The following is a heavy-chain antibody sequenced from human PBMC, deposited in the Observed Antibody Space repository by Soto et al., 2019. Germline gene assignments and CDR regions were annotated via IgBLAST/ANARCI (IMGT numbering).Heavy chain of an antibody. Sequence: PSETLSLPCTVSAGSISDINYYWGWVRQPPGKGLEWLGIAYYTGTTFYNPSLQSRLTMSVDTANNHLSLKLNSVTAADTAVYYCARHLFHSSVYDKPDFWGQGT. D-gene: IGHD3-22*01. CDR2: AYYTGTT. J-gene: IGHJ3*01. V-gene: IGHV4-39*01. CDR1: AGSISDINYY. CDR3: ARHLFHSSVYDKPDF.